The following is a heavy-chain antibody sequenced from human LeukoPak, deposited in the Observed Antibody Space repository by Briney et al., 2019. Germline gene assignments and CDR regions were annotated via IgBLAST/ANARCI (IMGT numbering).Heavy chain of an antibody. CDR1: GGSISSTNW. CDR2: IYYSGST. J-gene: IGHJ6*02. V-gene: IGHV4-4*02. CDR3: ARSYYYAGYYAGYGMDV. D-gene: IGHD3-16*01. Sequence: PSGTLSLTCAVSGGSISSTNWWSWVRQPPGKGLKWIGYIYYSGSTNYNPSLKSRVTISVDTSKNQFSLKLSSVTAADTAVYYCARSYYYAGYYAGYGMDVWGQGTTVTVSS.